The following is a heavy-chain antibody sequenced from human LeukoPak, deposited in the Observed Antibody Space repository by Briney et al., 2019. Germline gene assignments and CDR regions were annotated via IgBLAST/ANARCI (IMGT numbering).Heavy chain of an antibody. V-gene: IGHV1-69*13. CDR1: GGTFSSYA. CDR3: AREGGYSSGWYYFDY. J-gene: IGHJ4*02. CDR2: IIPIFGTA. Sequence: ASVKVSYKASGGTFSSYAISWVRQAPGQGLEWMGGIIPIFGTANYAQKFQGRVTITADESTSTAYMELSSLRSEDTAVYYCAREGGYSSGWYYFDYWGQGTLVTVSS. D-gene: IGHD6-19*01.